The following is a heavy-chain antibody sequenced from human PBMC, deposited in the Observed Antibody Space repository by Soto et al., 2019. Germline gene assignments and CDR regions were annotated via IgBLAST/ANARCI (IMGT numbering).Heavy chain of an antibody. CDR3: ARRDGFGEFDS. J-gene: IGHJ5*01. D-gene: IGHD3-10*01. CDR2: IYWDDDK. V-gene: IGHV2-5*02. CDR1: GFSLTTSGVG. Sequence: QITLKESGPTLVKPTQTLTLTCTFSGFSLTTSGVGVGWIRQPPGKALEWLALIYWDDDKRYSPSLKSRLTINKGSSRNQVVLTMTNMDPADTATDFCARRDGFGEFDSWGQGPLVTVSS.